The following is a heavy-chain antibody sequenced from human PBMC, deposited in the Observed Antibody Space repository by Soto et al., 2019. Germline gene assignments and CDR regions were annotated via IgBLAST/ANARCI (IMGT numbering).Heavy chain of an antibody. Sequence: GASVKVSCKASGYTFTSYAMHWVRQAPGQRLEWMGWINAGNGNTKYSQKFQGRVTITRDTSASTAYTELSSLRSEDTAVYYCARGVIFEVVIPFMGVYWGQGTLVTVSS. CDR2: INAGNGNT. D-gene: IGHD3-3*01. CDR3: ARGVIFEVVIPFMGVY. V-gene: IGHV1-3*01. J-gene: IGHJ4*02. CDR1: GYTFTSYA.